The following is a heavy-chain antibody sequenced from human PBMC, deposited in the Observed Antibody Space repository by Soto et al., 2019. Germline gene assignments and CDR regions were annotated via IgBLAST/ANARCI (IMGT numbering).Heavy chain of an antibody. J-gene: IGHJ3*02. CDR3: ARDRRGYGYASQGDI. CDR1: GGTFSSYA. CDR2: IIPIFGTA. D-gene: IGHD5-18*01. Sequence: QVQLVQSGAEVKKPGSSVKVSCKASGGTFSSYAISWVRQAPGQGLEWMGGIIPIFGTANYAQKFQGRVTITADESTSTAYLELSSLRSEDTAVSYCARDRRGYGYASQGDIWGQGTIVTVSS. V-gene: IGHV1-69*01.